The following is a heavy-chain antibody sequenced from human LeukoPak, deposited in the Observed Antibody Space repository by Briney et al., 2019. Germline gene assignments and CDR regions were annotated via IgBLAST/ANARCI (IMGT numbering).Heavy chain of an antibody. D-gene: IGHD3-22*01. J-gene: IGHJ4*02. CDR3: LTMIITMTNS. V-gene: IGHV1-2*02. CDR2: TDPINGNT. Sequence: ASVKVSCKASGYTFIDHYVHWVRQAPGQGLEWMGWTDPINGNTNYAQKFQGRVTMTRDTSISTAYMELSRLRYDDTAIYYCLTMIITMTNSWGQGTLVTVSS. CDR1: GYTFIDHY.